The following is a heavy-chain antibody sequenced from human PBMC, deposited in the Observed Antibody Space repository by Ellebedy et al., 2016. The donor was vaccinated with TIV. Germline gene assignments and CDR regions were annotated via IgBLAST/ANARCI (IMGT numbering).Heavy chain of an antibody. Sequence: GGSLRLXCAASGFIFTDYAMHWVRQAPGKGLEWVAVISYDASNKYYADSVKGRFAISRDNSKNTLYLQMNSLRGEDTAVYYCARDTSASGWYDSLQVDYWGQGTLLSVSS. CDR3: ARDTSASGWYDSLQVDY. D-gene: IGHD6-13*01. CDR2: ISYDASNK. CDR1: GFIFTDYA. J-gene: IGHJ4*02. V-gene: IGHV3-30*09.